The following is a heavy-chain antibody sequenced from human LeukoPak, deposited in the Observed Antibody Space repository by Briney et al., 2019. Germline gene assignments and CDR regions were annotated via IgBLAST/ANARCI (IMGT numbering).Heavy chain of an antibody. CDR3: ATLLDNDNSGDPDTFDV. CDR2: IYYTGRT. Sequence: SETLSLTCGVSGGSISRHYWSWIRQPPGKGLEWIGFIYYTGRTRYNPSLQSRVTISVGTSENQFSLKLTSVTAADTAVYYCATLLDNDNSGDPDTFDVWGQGTVVTVSS. D-gene: IGHD3-22*01. J-gene: IGHJ3*01. CDR1: GGSISRHY. V-gene: IGHV4-59*11.